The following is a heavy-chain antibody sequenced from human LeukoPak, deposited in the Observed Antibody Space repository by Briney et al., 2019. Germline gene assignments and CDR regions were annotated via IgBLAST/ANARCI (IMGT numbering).Heavy chain of an antibody. CDR3: AKVSGGGLYYDGMDV. CDR2: ISYDGSNK. CDR1: GFTFNSYN. D-gene: IGHD1-14*01. J-gene: IGHJ6*02. V-gene: IGHV3-30*04. Sequence: QPGGSLRLSCAASGFTFNSYNMHWVRQAPGKGLEWVAVISYDGSNKYYADPVKGRFTISRDNFKNTLYLQMSSLRTEDTAVYYCAKVSGGGLYYDGMDVWGQGTTVTVSS.